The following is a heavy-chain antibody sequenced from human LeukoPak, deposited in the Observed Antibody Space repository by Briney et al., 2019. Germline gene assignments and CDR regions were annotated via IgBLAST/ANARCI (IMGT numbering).Heavy chain of an antibody. CDR1: GFTFSSYA. CDR2: IYYSGST. CDR3: ARGVTGPYFDY. Sequence: LRLSCAASGFTFSSYAVSWIRQPPGKGLEWIGYIYYSGSTYYNPSLKSRVTISVDTSKNQFSLKLSSVTAADTAVYYCARGVTGPYFDYWGQGTLVTVSS. V-gene: IGHV4-30-4*01. J-gene: IGHJ4*02. D-gene: IGHD1-20*01.